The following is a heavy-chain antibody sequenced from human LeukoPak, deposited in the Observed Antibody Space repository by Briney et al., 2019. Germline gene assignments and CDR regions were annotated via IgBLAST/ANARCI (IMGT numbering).Heavy chain of an antibody. J-gene: IGHJ4*02. CDR3: ARGTFCSSTSCYRSFDY. D-gene: IGHD2-2*01. CDR2: IYPGDSDT. CDR1: GYSFTSYW. Sequence: KHGESLKISCKGSGYSFTSYWIGWVRQMPGKGLEWMGIIYPGDSDTRYSPSFQGQVTISADKSISTAYLQWSSLKASDTAMYYCARGTFCSSTSCYRSFDYWGQGTLVTVSS. V-gene: IGHV5-51*01.